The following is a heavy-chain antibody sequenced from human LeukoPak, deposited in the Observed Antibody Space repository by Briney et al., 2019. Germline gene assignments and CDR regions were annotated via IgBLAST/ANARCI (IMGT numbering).Heavy chain of an antibody. D-gene: IGHD5-18*01. CDR2: ISGSGGST. CDR1: AFTFSGYS. V-gene: IGHV3-23*01. J-gene: IGHJ6*02. CDR3: ATGNGYSYGNYGMDV. Sequence: GGSLRLSCAASAFTFSGYSMNWVRQAPGKGLEWVSAISGSGGSTYYADSVKGRFTISRDNSKNTLYLQMNSLRAEDTAVYYCATGNGYSYGNYGMDVWGQGTTVTVSS.